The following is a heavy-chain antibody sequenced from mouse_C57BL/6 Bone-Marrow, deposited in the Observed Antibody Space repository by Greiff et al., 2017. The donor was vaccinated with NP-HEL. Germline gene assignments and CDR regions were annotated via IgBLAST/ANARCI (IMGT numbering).Heavy chain of an antibody. D-gene: IGHD2-1*01. CDR1: GYTFTTYS. J-gene: IGHJ2*01. Sequence: QVQLQQSGAELVKPGASVKMSCKASGYTFTTYSIDWVKQNPGKSLEWIGNFHPYNDDTEYNEKFKNKATLTVEKSSSTVYLELSRLTSDDSSVYYCARGGNYWYYFDYWGQGTTLTVSS. V-gene: IGHV1-47*01. CDR2: FHPYNDDT. CDR3: ARGGNYWYYFDY.